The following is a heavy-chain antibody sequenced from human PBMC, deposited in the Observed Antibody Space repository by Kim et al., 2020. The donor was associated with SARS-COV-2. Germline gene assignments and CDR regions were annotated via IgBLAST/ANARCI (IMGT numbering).Heavy chain of an antibody. CDR2: ISAYNGNT. Sequence: ASVKVSCKASGYTFTSYGISWVRQAPGQGLEWMGWISAYNGNTNYAQKLQGRVTMTTDTSTSTAYMELRSLRSDDTAVYYCARAQEGGYDFAPYYYYGMDVWGQGTTVTVSS. J-gene: IGHJ6*02. CDR3: ARAQEGGYDFAPYYYYGMDV. V-gene: IGHV1-18*04. D-gene: IGHD5-12*01. CDR1: GYTFTSYG.